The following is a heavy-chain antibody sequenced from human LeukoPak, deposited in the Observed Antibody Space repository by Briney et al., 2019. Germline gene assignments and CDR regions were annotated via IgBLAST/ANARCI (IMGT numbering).Heavy chain of an antibody. J-gene: IGHJ5*02. CDR3: ARGDYGDDNWFDP. CDR2: ISSSSSTI. CDR1: GFTFSSYS. V-gene: IGHV3-48*01. Sequence: GGSLRLSCAASGFTFSSYSMNWVRQAPGKGLEWVSYISSSSSTIYYADSVKGRFTISRDNAKNSLYLQMNSLRAEDTAVYYCARGDYGDDNWFDPWGQGTLVTVSS. D-gene: IGHD4-17*01.